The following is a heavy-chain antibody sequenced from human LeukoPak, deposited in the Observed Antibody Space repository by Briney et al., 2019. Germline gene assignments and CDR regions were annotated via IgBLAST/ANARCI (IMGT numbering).Heavy chain of an antibody. CDR1: GGSISSYY. V-gene: IGHV4-59*01. CDR3: ASSPLINSGWLGFDY. Sequence: SETLSLTCTVSGGSISSYYWSWIRQPPGKGLEWIGYIYYSGSTNYNPSLKSRVTISVDTSKNQFSLKLSSVTAADTAVYYCASSPLINSGWLGFDYWGQGTLVTVSS. J-gene: IGHJ4*02. CDR2: IYYSGST. D-gene: IGHD6-19*01.